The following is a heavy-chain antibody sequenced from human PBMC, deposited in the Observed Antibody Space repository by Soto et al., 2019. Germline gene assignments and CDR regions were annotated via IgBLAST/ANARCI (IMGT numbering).Heavy chain of an antibody. J-gene: IGHJ4*02. V-gene: IGHV4-4*02. CDR1: GGSISSTHS. D-gene: IGHD2-21*01. CDR2: IYHSGST. CDR3: ARAVALPGLFYFDF. Sequence: QVQLQESGPRLVRPSETLSLTCAVSGGSISSTHSWSWVRQPPGKGLEWIAEIYHSGSTNYNPSLKSRATMSVDKSKNQFSLKLNPVTPADTAVYFWARAVALPGLFYFDFWGQGTLVTVSS.